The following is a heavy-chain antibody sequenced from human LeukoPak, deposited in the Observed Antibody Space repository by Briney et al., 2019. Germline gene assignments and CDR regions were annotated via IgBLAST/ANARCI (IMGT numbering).Heavy chain of an antibody. Sequence: ASVKVSCKSSGYTFTGYYMHWVRHAPGQGLEWMGWINPNSGGTNYAQKFQGRVTMTRDTSISTAYMELSRLRSDDTAVYYCARLITFGGVIATRVYWGQGTLVTVSS. D-gene: IGHD3-16*02. CDR3: ARLITFGGVIATRVY. CDR2: INPNSGGT. J-gene: IGHJ4*02. V-gene: IGHV1-2*02. CDR1: GYTFTGYY.